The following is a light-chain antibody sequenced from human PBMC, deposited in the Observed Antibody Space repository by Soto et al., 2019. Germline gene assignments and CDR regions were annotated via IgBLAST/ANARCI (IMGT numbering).Light chain of an antibody. CDR1: QSIGRF. CDR3: QQSYMGWT. Sequence: DIQMTQSPSTLSASVGDRVTITCRASQSIGRFLAWYQHQPGKAPKLLIYDASTLESGVPSRFSGTGSGTEFTFSITSLQPADFGTYYCQQSYMGWTFGQGTKVDFK. V-gene: IGKV1-5*01. J-gene: IGKJ1*01. CDR2: DAS.